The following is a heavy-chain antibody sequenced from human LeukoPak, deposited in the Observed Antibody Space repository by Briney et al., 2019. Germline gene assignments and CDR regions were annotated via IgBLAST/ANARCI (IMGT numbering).Heavy chain of an antibody. CDR3: ARGPQGYYYDSSGYYYPYYYYYYMDV. CDR2: INHSGST. V-gene: IGHV4-34*01. Sequence: SETLSLTCAVYGGSFSGYYWSWIRQPPGKGLEWIGEINHSGSTNYNPSLKSRVTISVDTSKNQFSLKLSSVTAADTAVYYCARGPQGYYYDSSGYYYPYYYYYYMDVWGKGTTITISS. D-gene: IGHD3-22*01. J-gene: IGHJ6*03. CDR1: GGSFSGYY.